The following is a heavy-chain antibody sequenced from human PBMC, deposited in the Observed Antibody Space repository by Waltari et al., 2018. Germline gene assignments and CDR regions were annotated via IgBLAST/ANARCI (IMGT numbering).Heavy chain of an antibody. V-gene: IGHV1-2*06. CDR1: GYTFTGYY. CDR3: ARVAITIFGVVIGHDAFDI. CDR2: INPNSGGT. J-gene: IGHJ3*02. D-gene: IGHD3-3*01. Sequence: QVQLVQSGAEVKKPGASVKVSCKASGYTFTGYYMHWVRQAPGQGLEWMGRINPNSGGTNYAQKFQGRVTMTRDTSISTAYMELSRLRSDDTAVYYCARVAITIFGVVIGHDAFDIWGQGTMVTFSS.